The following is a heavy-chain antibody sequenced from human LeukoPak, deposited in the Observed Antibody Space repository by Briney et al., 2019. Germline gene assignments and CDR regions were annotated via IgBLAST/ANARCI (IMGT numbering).Heavy chain of an antibody. D-gene: IGHD5-24*01. V-gene: IGHV3-7*01. Sequence: PGGSLRLSCAASGFTFSTYRMSWVRQAPGKGLEWVANIKQDGSEKHYVDSVKGRFTISRDNAKNSLYLQMSSLRAEDTAVYYCARIDGYNSTVDYWGQGTLVTVSS. CDR1: GFTFSTYR. J-gene: IGHJ4*02. CDR3: ARIDGYNSTVDY. CDR2: IKQDGSEK.